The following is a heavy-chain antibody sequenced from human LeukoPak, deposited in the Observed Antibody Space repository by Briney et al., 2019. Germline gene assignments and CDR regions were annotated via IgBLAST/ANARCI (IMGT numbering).Heavy chain of an antibody. V-gene: IGHV3-23*01. CDR3: ARNPWWKSSSSRHYYYYYYMDV. J-gene: IGHJ6*03. CDR2: ISGSGDYT. CDR1: GFLFSSYA. D-gene: IGHD6-6*01. Sequence: PGGSLRLSCAASGFLFSSYAMSWVRQAPGKGLEWDSLISGSGDYTYYADSVKGRFTISRDNSKNTLYLQMNSLRAEDTAVYYCARNPWWKSSSSRHYYYYYYMDVWGKGTTVTVSS.